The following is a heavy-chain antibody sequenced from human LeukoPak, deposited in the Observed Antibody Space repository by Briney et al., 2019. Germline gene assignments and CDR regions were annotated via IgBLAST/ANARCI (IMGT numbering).Heavy chain of an antibody. CDR1: GFTVSSNY. V-gene: IGHV3-53*01. Sequence: GGSLRLSCAASGFTVSSNYMSWVRQAPGKGLEWVSVIYSGGSTYYADSVKGRFTISRDNSKSTLYLQMNSLRAEDTAVYYCARDTAHDAFDIWGQGTMVTVSS. J-gene: IGHJ3*02. CDR3: ARDTAHDAFDI. CDR2: IYSGGST. D-gene: IGHD5-18*01.